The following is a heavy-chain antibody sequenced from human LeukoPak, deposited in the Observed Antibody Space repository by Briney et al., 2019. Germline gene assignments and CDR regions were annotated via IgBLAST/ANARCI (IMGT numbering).Heavy chain of an antibody. J-gene: IGHJ4*02. Sequence: SETLSLTCAVYGGSFSGYYWSWIRQPPGKGLEWIGSIYYSGSTYYNPSLKSRVTISVDTSKNQFSLKLSSVTAADTAVYYCARGIAAAFLDYWGQGTLVTVSS. CDR3: ARGIAAAFLDY. V-gene: IGHV4-34*01. CDR1: GGSFSGYY. CDR2: IYYSGST. D-gene: IGHD6-13*01.